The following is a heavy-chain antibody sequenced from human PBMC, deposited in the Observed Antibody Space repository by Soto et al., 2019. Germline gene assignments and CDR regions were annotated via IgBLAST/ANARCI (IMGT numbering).Heavy chain of an antibody. V-gene: IGHV1-69*13. Sequence: SVKVSCKASGGTFSSYAIRWVRQAPGQGLEWMGGIIPIFGTANYAQKFQGRVTITAGESTSTAYMELSSLRSEDTAVYYCAKGIMVYASNWFDPWGQGTMVTVYS. J-gene: IGHJ5*02. CDR3: AKGIMVYASNWFDP. D-gene: IGHD2-8*01. CDR2: IIPIFGTA. CDR1: GGTFSSYA.